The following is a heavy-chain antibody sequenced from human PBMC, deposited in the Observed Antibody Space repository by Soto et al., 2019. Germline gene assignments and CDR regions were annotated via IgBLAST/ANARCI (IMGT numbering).Heavy chain of an antibody. D-gene: IGHD2-15*01. CDR3: ARTRGYCSGGSCYNGYYFDY. V-gene: IGHV4-34*01. CDR1: GGSFSGYY. CDR2: INHSGST. J-gene: IGHJ4*02. Sequence: QVQLQQWGAGLLKPSETLSLTCAVYGGSFSGYYWSWIRQPPGKGLEWIGEINHSGSTNYNPSLKSRVTISVDPSKNQFSLKLSSVTAADTAVYYCARTRGYCSGGSCYNGYYFDYWGQGTLVTVSS.